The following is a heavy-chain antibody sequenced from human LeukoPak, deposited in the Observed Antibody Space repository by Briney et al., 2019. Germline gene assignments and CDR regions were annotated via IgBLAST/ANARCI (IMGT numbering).Heavy chain of an antibody. CDR3: ARDLSGSSDY. CDR1: GFTFSSYW. Sequence: GGSLRLSCAASGFTFSSYWMHWVRHVPGKGLVWVSRINTDGSTTNYADSVKGRFTISRDNAKNTLYLQMNSLRVEDTAVYYCARDLSGSSDYWGQGTLVTVSS. V-gene: IGHV3-74*01. D-gene: IGHD3-3*01. CDR2: INTDGSTT. J-gene: IGHJ4*02.